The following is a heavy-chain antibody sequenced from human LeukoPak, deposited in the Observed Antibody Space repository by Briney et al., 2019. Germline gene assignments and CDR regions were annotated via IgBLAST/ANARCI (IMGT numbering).Heavy chain of an antibody. D-gene: IGHD3-10*01. Sequence: PGGSLRLSCGASGFTFSTYGMHWVRQAPGKGLEWVAFTQNKGRNNYYADSVKGRFTISRDNPKNTLYLQMNSLRAEDTGVYYCARDRLGLPHAYWGQGTLVTVSS. J-gene: IGHJ4*02. CDR1: GFTFSTYG. V-gene: IGHV3-30*02. CDR2: TQNKGRNN. CDR3: ARDRLGLPHAY.